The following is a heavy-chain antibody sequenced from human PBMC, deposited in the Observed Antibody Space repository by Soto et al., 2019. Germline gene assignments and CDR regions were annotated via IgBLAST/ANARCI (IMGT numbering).Heavy chain of an antibody. J-gene: IGHJ4*02. CDR3: GRISGVPPATDF. CDR1: GFTFSAYA. V-gene: IGHV3-23*01. Sequence: EVQLLESGGGLVQPGGSLRLSCAASGFTFSAYAMDWVRQAPGKGLEWVSATSSNGGVTFYGDSVKGRLSMSRDNSKNTVYLQMNSLRAEDTALYYGGRISGVPPATDFWGQGTLVTVSS. D-gene: IGHD3-10*01. CDR2: TSSNGGVT.